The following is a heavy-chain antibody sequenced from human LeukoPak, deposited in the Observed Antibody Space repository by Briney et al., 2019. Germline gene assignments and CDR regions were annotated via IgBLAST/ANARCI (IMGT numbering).Heavy chain of an antibody. J-gene: IGHJ6*02. D-gene: IGHD6-19*01. CDR1: GFTFSSYA. CDR3: ARDGPVVVAGTLPRGYYYYGMDV. CDR2: ISYDGSNK. Sequence: PGGSLRLSCAASGFTFSSYAMHWVRQAPGKGLEWVAVISYDGSNKYYADSVKGRFTISRDNSKNTLYLQMNSLRAEDTAVYYCARDGPVVVAGTLPRGYYYYGMDVWGQGTTVTVSS. V-gene: IGHV3-30-3*01.